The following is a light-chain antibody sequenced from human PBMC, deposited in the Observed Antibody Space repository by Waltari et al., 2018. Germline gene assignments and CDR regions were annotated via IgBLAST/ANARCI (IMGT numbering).Light chain of an antibody. CDR2: KAS. V-gene: IGKV1-39*02. CDR1: ENVNNY. Sequence: VGDRVTITCRASENVNNYLNWYQQKPGKAPKLLIYKASTLQSGVPSRFSGSGSGTDYTFTISSLQSEDVATYYCQHGYGTPYSFGQGTKVEIK. CDR3: QHGYGTPYS. J-gene: IGKJ2*03.